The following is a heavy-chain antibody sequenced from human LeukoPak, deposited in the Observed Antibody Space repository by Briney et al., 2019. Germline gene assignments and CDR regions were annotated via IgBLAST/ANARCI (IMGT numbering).Heavy chain of an antibody. J-gene: IGHJ3*02. CDR2: IYHSGST. Sequence: SETLSLTCAVYGGSFSGYYWSWIRQPPGKGLEWIGEIYHSGSTNSNPSLKSRVTISVATSKNQFSLKLSSVTAADTAVYYCARVKTTMIVATRAFDIWGQGTMVTVSS. V-gene: IGHV4-34*01. CDR3: ARVKTTMIVATRAFDI. D-gene: IGHD3-22*01. CDR1: GGSFSGYY.